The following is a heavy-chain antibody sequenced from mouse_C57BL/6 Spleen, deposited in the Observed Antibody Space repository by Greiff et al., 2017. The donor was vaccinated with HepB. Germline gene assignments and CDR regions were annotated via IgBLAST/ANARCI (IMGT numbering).Heavy chain of an antibody. CDR1: GYTFTSYW. CDR2: IDPSDSYT. D-gene: IGHD2-3*01. Sequence: VQLQQSGAELVMPGASVKLSCKASGYTFTSYWMHWVKQRPGQGLEWIGEIDPSDSYTNYNQKFKGKSTLTVDKSSSTAYMQLSSLTSEDSAVYYCARSGGYYPFDYWGQGTTLTVSS. V-gene: IGHV1-69*01. J-gene: IGHJ2*01. CDR3: ARSGGYYPFDY.